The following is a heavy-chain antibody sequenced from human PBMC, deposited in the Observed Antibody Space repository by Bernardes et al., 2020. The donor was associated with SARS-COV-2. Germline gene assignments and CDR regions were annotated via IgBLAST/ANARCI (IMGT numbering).Heavy chain of an antibody. J-gene: IGHJ5*02. D-gene: IGHD4-4*01. CDR3: AKYGTTGIARWFDP. CDR2: IGSGGGDI. Sequence: GSLRLSCTASGFTFSNYAMTWVRQPPGKGLEWVSAIGSGGGDIKYATFVEGRFTISRDNSKNTLYLQMNNLRGDDTAVFYCAKYGTTGIARWFDPWGQGTLVTVSS. V-gene: IGHV3-23*01. CDR1: GFTFSNYA.